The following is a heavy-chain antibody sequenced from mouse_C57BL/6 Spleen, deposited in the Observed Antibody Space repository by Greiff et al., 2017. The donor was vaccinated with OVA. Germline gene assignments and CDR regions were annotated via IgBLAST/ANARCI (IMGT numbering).Heavy chain of an antibody. CDR3: ARFVPHWYFDV. CDR1: GYTFTSYW. Sequence: QVQLQQPGAELVRPGSSVKLSCKASGYTFTSYWMHWVKQRPIQGLEWIGNIDPSDSETHYNQKFKDKATLTVDKSSSTAYMQLSSLTSEDSAVYYCARFVPHWYFDVWGTGTTVTVSS. V-gene: IGHV1-52*01. D-gene: IGHD5-1*01. CDR2: IDPSDSET. J-gene: IGHJ1*03.